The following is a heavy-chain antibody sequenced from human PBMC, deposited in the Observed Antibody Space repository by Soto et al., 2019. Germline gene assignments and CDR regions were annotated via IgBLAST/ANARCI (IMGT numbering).Heavy chain of an antibody. J-gene: IGHJ3*02. V-gene: IGHV3-30-3*01. CDR2: ISYDGSNK. CDR3: ARDLGYGSENAFDI. Sequence: QVQLVESGGGVVQPGRSLRLSCAASGFTFSSYAMHWVRQAPGKGLEWVAVISYDGSNKYYADSVKGRFTISRDNSKNTLYLQMNSLRAEDTAVYYCARDLGYGSENAFDIWGQGTIVTVSS. CDR1: GFTFSSYA. D-gene: IGHD3-10*01.